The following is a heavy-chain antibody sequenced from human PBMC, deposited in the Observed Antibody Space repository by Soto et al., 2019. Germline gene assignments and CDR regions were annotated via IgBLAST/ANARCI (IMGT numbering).Heavy chain of an antibody. CDR1: GFTFSSYS. CDR2: ISSSSYI. CDR3: AKGILGNYYYGMDV. J-gene: IGHJ6*02. Sequence: PGGSLRLSCAASGFTFSSYSMNWVRQAPGKGLEWVSSISSSSYIYYADSVKGRFTISRDNAKNSLYLQMNSLRAEDTAVYYCAKGILGNYYYGMDVWGQGTTVTVSS. D-gene: IGHD3-16*01. V-gene: IGHV3-21*01.